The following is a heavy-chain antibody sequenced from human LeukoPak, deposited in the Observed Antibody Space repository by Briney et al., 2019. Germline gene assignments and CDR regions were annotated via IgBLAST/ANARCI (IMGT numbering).Heavy chain of an antibody. V-gene: IGHV3-23*01. CDR1: GFTFSNYA. CDR3: AKGEGYYYDSSGYYSSFDY. D-gene: IGHD3-22*01. CDR2: ISGSSGST. Sequence: PGGSPRLSCEASGFTFSNYAMSWVRQAPGKGLEWVSVISGSSGSTYYADSVTGRFTISRDNSKNTLYLQMNSLRVEDPAVYYCAKGEGYYYDSSGYYSSFDYWGQGTLVTVSS. J-gene: IGHJ4*02.